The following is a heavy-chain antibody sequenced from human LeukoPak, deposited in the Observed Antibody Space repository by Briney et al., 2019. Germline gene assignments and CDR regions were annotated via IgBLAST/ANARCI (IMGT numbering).Heavy chain of an antibody. D-gene: IGHD4-23*01. J-gene: IGHJ4*02. V-gene: IGHV4-34*01. CDR1: GGSFSGYY. CDR2: INHSGST. CDR3: ARRNSVATVVTPRNLVFDY. Sequence: EPSETLSLTCAVYGGSFSGYYWSWIRQPPGKGLEWIGEINHSGSTNYNPSLKSRVTIPVDTSKNQFSLKLSSVTAADTAVYYCARRNSVATVVTPRNLVFDYWGQGTLVTVSS.